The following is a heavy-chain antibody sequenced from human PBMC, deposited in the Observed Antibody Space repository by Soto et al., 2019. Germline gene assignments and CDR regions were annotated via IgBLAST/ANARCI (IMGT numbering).Heavy chain of an antibody. V-gene: IGHV4-34*01. CDR1: GGSFSGYF. Sequence: SETLSLTCAVYGGSFSGYFWSWIRQPPGKGLEWIGEINHSGSTNSNPSLKSRVTTSVDTSKNQFSLKLRSVTAADTAVYFCARGGALRPNGHVPLAFWGQGTLVTVSS. J-gene: IGHJ4*02. CDR3: ARGGALRPNGHVPLAF. D-gene: IGHD1-26*01. CDR2: INHSGST.